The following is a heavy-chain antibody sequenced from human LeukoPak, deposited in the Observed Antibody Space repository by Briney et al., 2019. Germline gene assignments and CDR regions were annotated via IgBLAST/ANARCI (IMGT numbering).Heavy chain of an antibody. CDR2: MNPNSGNT. CDR1: GYTFTSYD. V-gene: IGHV1-8*01. CDR3: ARAMGYDYVWGSYRLHYYYYRDV. D-gene: IGHD3-16*02. Sequence: ASVKVSCKASGYTFTSYDINWVRQATGQGLEWMGWMNPNSGNTGYAQKFQGRVTMTRNTSISTAYMELSSLRSEDTAVYYCARAMGYDYVWGSYRLHYYYYRDVWGKGTTVTVSS. J-gene: IGHJ6*03.